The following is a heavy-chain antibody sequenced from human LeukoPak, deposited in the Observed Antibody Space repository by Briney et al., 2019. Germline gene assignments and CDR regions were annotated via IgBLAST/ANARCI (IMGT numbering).Heavy chain of an antibody. D-gene: IGHD6-6*01. CDR2: IYTSGST. CDR1: GGSIRSYC. J-gene: IGHJ5*02. CDR3: ARGYSSSSGHWFDP. Sequence: PPETLSLTWTVSGGSIRSYCWSGIRQPPGKGLEWLGYIYTSGSTNENSSLKSRVTISVDTSKNQFSLKLSSVTAADTAVYYCARGYSSSSGHWFDPWGQGTLVTVSS. V-gene: IGHV4-4*09.